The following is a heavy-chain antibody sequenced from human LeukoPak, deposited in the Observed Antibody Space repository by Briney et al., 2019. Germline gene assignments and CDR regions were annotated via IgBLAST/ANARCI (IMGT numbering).Heavy chain of an antibody. V-gene: IGHV3-23*01. D-gene: IGHD5-12*01. J-gene: IGHJ4*02. Sequence: GGSLRXSCAASGFTFSSYAMSWVRQAPGKGLEWVSAISGSGGSTYYADSVKGRFTISRDNSKNTLYLQMNSLRAEDTAVYYCAKKKSYSGYAPPFDYWGQGTLVTVSS. CDR2: ISGSGGST. CDR1: GFTFSSYA. CDR3: AKKKSYSGYAPPFDY.